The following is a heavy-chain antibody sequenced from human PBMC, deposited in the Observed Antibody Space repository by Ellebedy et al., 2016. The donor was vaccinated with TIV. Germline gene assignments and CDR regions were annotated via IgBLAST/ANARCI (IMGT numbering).Heavy chain of an antibody. CDR1: GGTFSSYA. CDR3: ARTPPPSLLWFGELAPHYGMDV. CDR2: IIPIFGTA. Sequence: SVKVSXXASGGTFSSYAISWVRQAPGQGLEWMGGIIPIFGTANYAQKFQGRVTITADESTSTAYMELSSLRSEDTAVYYCARTPPPSLLWFGELAPHYGMDVWGQGTTVTVSS. D-gene: IGHD3-10*01. V-gene: IGHV1-69*13. J-gene: IGHJ6*02.